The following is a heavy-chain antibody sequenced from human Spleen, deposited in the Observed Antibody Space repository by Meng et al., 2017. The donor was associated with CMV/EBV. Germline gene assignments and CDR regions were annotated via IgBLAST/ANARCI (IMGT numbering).Heavy chain of an antibody. Sequence: SKQWMHWVRQAPGKGLVWVSRIDSDGTSTSYADSVKGRFTISRDNAKNTLFLQMNSLRAEDTAVYYCARVRTSCGGSCYGQNWFDPWGQGTLVTVSS. D-gene: IGHD2-21*01. CDR2: IDSDGTST. V-gene: IGHV3-74*01. CDR1: SKQW. CDR3: ARVRTSCGGSCYGQNWFDP. J-gene: IGHJ5*02.